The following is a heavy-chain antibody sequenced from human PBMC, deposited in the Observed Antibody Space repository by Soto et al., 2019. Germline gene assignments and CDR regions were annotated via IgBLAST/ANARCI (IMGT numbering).Heavy chain of an antibody. CDR3: ARGRNGDYPFDY. V-gene: IGHV4-31*03. CDR2: IYYSGST. D-gene: IGHD4-17*01. Sequence: SETLSLTCTVSGGSISSGGYYWSWIRQHPGKGLEWIGYIYYSGSTYYNPSLKSRVTISVDTSKNQFSLKLSSVTAADTAVYYCARGRNGDYPFDYWGQGTLVTVSS. J-gene: IGHJ4*02. CDR1: GGSISSGGYY.